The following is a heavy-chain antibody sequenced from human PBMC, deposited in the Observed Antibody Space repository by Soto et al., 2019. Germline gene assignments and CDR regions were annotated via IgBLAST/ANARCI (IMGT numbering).Heavy chain of an antibody. D-gene: IGHD2-2*02. J-gene: IGHJ6*02. V-gene: IGHV1-18*04. CDR1: GYTFTSHG. CDR3: ARARYCASPSCYKHYYYGMDT. CDR2: IGTYNSRT. Sequence: QDQLVQSGAEVKKPGASGKISCEASGYTFTSHGISWVRQAPGQGLEWLGWIGTYNSRTHYAQKVQGRVTMTTDTSTSTAYLDLRSLTFDDTAVYYCARARYCASPSCYKHYYYGMDTWGQGTTVTVSS.